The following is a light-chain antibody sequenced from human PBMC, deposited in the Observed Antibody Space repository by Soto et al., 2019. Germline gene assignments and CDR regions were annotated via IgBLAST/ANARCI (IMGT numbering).Light chain of an antibody. CDR3: QQYNSYPRT. J-gene: IGKJ1*01. Sequence: DIQMTQSPSSLSVSVGDRVTITCRASQDIGSSLGWFQQKPGKAPKSLIYAASTLQVGVPSRFSSSGSGTDFILTISSLQPEDFATHYCQQYNSYPRTFGQGTKVEIK. CDR1: QDIGSS. V-gene: IGKV1-16*01. CDR2: AAS.